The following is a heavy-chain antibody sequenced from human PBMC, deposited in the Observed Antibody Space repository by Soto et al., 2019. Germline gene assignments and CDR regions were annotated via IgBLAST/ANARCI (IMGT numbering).Heavy chain of an antibody. CDR1: GGSIRGGPYA. D-gene: IGHD3-3*01. CDR2: IYYSGTT. Sequence: QLQLQESGSGLVRPSQNLSLTCALSGGSIRGGPYAWSWIRQPPGKDLEWIGYIYYSGTTYYNPSRKRRVTISIDRPTNQFSRRLTSVTAADTAVYYCAREYEGMDVWGQGTTVTVSS. V-gene: IGHV4-30-2*01. CDR3: AREYEGMDV. J-gene: IGHJ6*02.